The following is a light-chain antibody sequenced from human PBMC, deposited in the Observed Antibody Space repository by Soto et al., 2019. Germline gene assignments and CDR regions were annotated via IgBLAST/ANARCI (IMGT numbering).Light chain of an antibody. CDR1: QTISND. V-gene: IGKV3-15*01. Sequence: EVVMTQSPATVSVSPGEGVTLSCRASQTISNDLAWYQQKPGQAPRLLIYGASTRATGVPARFSGGGSGTEFSLTISSPPSEDFAFYYCEQNNKWPPVTFGGGTKVEIK. CDR3: EQNNKWPPVT. J-gene: IGKJ4*01. CDR2: GAS.